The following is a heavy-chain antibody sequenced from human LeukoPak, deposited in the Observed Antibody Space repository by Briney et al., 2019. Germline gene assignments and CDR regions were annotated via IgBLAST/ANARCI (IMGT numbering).Heavy chain of an antibody. CDR1: GFTLSSYG. CDR2: ITGSCGST. D-gene: IGHD2-15*01. V-gene: IGHV3-23*01. CDR3: AKDEGYCSGGSCYGPDY. Sequence: RRLSSAAPGFTLSSYGMSWVRQAPGMGLESVSAITGSCGSTYYADSVKGRFTISRDNSKNTLYLQMNSLRAGDTAVYYCAKDEGYCSGGSCYGPDYWGQGTLVTVSS. J-gene: IGHJ4*02.